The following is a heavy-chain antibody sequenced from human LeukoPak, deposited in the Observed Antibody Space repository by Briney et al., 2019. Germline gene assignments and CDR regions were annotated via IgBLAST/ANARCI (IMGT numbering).Heavy chain of an antibody. CDR3: ARGARYYDFWSGYSPYDY. CDR1: GGSISSSSYY. CDR2: IYYSGST. V-gene: IGHV4-39*07. Sequence: SETLSLTCTVSGGSISSSSYYWGWIRQPPGKGLEWIGSIYYSGSTYYNPSLKSRVTISVDTSKNQFSLKLSSVTAADTAVYYCARGARYYDFWSGYSPYDYWGQGTLVTVSS. D-gene: IGHD3-3*01. J-gene: IGHJ4*02.